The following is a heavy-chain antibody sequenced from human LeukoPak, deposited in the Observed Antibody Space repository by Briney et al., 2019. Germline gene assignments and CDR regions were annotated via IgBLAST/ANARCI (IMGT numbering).Heavy chain of an antibody. J-gene: IGHJ6*02. D-gene: IGHD1-26*01. Sequence: PSETLSLTCTVSSGSISSSSCHWGWLRQSPGQGLEWIGNIYYGGSTYYNPSLQSRVTISVDTSKNQFSLKLGSVTAADTAVYYCARDRIVGVERPVDVGGQGTTVTVAS. CDR3: ARDRIVGVERPVDV. CDR2: IYYGGST. V-gene: IGHV4-39*02. CDR1: SGSISSSSCH.